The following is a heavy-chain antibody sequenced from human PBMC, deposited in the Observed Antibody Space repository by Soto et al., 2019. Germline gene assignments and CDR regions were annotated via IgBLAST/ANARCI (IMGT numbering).Heavy chain of an antibody. CDR2: INVGNGNA. CDR1: GYTYTEYP. J-gene: IGHJ4*02. CDR3: TSSSERGY. Sequence: QVQLVQSGAEVKKPGASVKVSCKTSGYTYTEYPIHWVRQAPGQGLEWMGWINVGNGNAKYSQKIQGRVTMTRDTSASTVYMELSSLGSEDTAVYYCTSSSERGYWGQGTLVTVSS. V-gene: IGHV1-3*01.